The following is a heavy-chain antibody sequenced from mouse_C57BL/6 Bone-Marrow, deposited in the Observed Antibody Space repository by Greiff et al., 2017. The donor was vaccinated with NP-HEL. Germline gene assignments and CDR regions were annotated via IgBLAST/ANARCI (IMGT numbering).Heavy chain of an antibody. D-gene: IGHD2-4*01. Sequence: DVKLQESGEGLVKPGGSLKLSCAASGFTFSSYAMSWVRQTPAKRLEWVAYISSGGDYIYYADTVKGRFTISRDNARNTLYLQMSSLKSEDTAMYYCTRGIYYDYVAWFAYWGQGTLVTVSA. CDR2: ISSGGDYI. CDR1: GFTFSSYA. CDR3: TRGIYYDYVAWFAY. V-gene: IGHV5-9-1*02. J-gene: IGHJ3*01.